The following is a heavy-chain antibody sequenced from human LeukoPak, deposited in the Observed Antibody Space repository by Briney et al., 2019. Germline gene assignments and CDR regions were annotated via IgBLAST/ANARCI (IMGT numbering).Heavy chain of an antibody. D-gene: IGHD3-22*01. CDR2: ISAYNGNT. CDR1: GYTFTSYG. V-gene: IGHV1-18*01. J-gene: IGHJ4*02. Sequence: ASVKVSCKASGYTFTSYGISWVRQAPGQGLEWMGWISAYNGNTNYAQKLQGRVTMTTDTSTSTAYMELRSLRSDDTAVYYCARAYRYYYDSSGYPLLDYWGQGTLVTVSS. CDR3: ARAYRYYYDSSGYPLLDY.